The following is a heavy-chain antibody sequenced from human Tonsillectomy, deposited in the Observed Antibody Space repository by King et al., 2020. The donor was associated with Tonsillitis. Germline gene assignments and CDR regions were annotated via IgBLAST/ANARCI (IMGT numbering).Heavy chain of an antibody. CDR2: IYWDDDK. D-gene: IGHD3-10*01. Sequence: ITLKESGPTLVKPTQTLTLTCTFSGFSLITSAVGVGWIRQPPGKALEWLALIYWDDDKRYSPSLKSRLTITKDTSKNQVVLTMTNMDPVDTATYYCAHRPFDGEVFDYWGQGTLVTVSS. V-gene: IGHV2-5*02. CDR1: GFSLITSAVG. CDR3: AHRPFDGEVFDY. J-gene: IGHJ4*02.